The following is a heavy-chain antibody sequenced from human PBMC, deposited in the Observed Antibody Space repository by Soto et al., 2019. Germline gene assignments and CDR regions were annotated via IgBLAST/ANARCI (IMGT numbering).Heavy chain of an antibody. Sequence: SETLSLTCAVYGGSFSGCYWSWIRQPPGKGLEWIGEINHSGSTNYNPSLKSRVTISVDTSKNQFSLKLSSVTAADTAVYYCARGPRKVRGVIIRWFDPWGQGTLVTVSS. CDR2: INHSGST. CDR3: ARGPRKVRGVIIRWFDP. CDR1: GGSFSGCY. D-gene: IGHD3-10*01. J-gene: IGHJ5*02. V-gene: IGHV4-34*01.